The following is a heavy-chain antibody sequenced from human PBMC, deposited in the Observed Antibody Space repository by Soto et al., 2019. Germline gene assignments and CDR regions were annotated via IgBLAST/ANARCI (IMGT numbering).Heavy chain of an antibody. CDR2: INHSGST. CDR3: ARGGVYSTSWYVY. V-gene: IGHV4-34*01. J-gene: IGHJ4*02. CDR1: GPTFSSYY. Sequence: SETLSLTCAVYGPTFSSYYWSWIRQPPGKGLEWMGEINHSGSTKYNPSLKRRVTISIDTSNNHFSLKLTSVTAADTALYYCARGGVYSTSWYVYWGQGSLVTVSS. D-gene: IGHD6-13*01.